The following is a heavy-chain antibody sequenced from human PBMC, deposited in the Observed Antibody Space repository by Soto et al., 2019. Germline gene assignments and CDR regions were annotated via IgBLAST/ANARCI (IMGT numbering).Heavy chain of an antibody. D-gene: IGHD2-2*01. Sequence: PGASLKISCKRPGYSFTSYWSGWVRQMPGKGLERMWIIYPGDSDTRYSPSFQGQVTISADKSISTAYLQWSSLKASDTAMYFCALTQDIVVVASHGAFDYWGQGTLVTVSS. V-gene: IGHV5-51*01. J-gene: IGHJ4*02. CDR1: GYSFTSYW. CDR2: IYPGDSDT. CDR3: ALTQDIVVVASHGAFDY.